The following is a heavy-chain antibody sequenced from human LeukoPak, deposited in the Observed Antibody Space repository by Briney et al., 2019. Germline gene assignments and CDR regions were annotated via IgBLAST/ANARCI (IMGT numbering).Heavy chain of an antibody. D-gene: IGHD3-10*01. Sequence: ASVKVSCKASGYTFTDYYMHWVRQAPGQGLEWMGWINPNSGGTNYAQKFQGRVTMTRDTSISTAYMELSRLRSDDTAVYYCARADILWFGELFPYWGQGTLVTVSS. J-gene: IGHJ4*02. CDR1: GYTFTDYY. V-gene: IGHV1-2*02. CDR2: INPNSGGT. CDR3: ARADILWFGELFPY.